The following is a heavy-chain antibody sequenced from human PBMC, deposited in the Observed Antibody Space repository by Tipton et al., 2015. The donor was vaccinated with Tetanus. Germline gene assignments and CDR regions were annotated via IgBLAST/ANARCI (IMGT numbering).Heavy chain of an antibody. V-gene: IGHV3-7*01. Sequence: SLRLSCAASGFTFSSYWMSWVRQAPGKGLEWVASIKQDGRERYYVDSVKGRFTISRDNAKNSLYLQMNSLTADDTAVYFCASGSSLDYWGQGTLVTVSS. CDR1: GFTFSSYW. CDR2: IKQDGRER. J-gene: IGHJ4*02. D-gene: IGHD6-6*01. CDR3: ASGSSLDY.